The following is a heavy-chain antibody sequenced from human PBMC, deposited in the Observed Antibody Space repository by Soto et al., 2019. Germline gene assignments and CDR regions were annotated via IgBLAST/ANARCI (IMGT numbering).Heavy chain of an antibody. CDR3: AKGGLGALTYYFDY. J-gene: IGHJ4*02. CDR1: GFTFSSYG. D-gene: IGHD3-16*01. CDR2: ISYDGSNK. Sequence: VQLVESGGGVVQPGRSLRLSCAASGFTFSSYGMHWVRQAPGKGLEWVAVISYDGSNKYYADSVKGRFTISRDNSKNTLYLQMNSLRAEDTAVYYCAKGGLGALTYYFDYWGQGTLVTVSS. V-gene: IGHV3-30*18.